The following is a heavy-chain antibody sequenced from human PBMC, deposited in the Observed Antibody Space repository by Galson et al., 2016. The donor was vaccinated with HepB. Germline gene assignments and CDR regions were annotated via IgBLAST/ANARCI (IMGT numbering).Heavy chain of an antibody. CDR3: AKEPTVAGPLRLFEY. Sequence: SLRLSCAASGITFSNYWMSWIRQAPGKGLEWVSSLSSNGGNTYYADSVRGRFTISRDNSKDTLYLELSSLRAEDTATYFCAKEPTVAGPLRLFEYWGQGTLIAVSS. J-gene: IGHJ4*02. CDR1: GITFSNYW. D-gene: IGHD6-19*01. V-gene: IGHV3-23*01. CDR2: LSSNGGNT.